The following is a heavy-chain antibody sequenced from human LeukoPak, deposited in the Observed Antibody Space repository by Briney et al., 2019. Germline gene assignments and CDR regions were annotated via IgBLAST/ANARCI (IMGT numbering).Heavy chain of an antibody. CDR3: ARAQGERNAYYYYYYMDV. CDR2: INPNSGGT. Sequence: ASVKVSCKASGYTFTGYCIHWVRQAPGQGREWMGWINPNSGGTNYAQNFQGRVTMTRDTSISTAYMELSRLRSDDTAVYYCARAQGERNAYYYYYYMDVWGKGTTVTISS. J-gene: IGHJ6*03. V-gene: IGHV1-2*02. CDR1: GYTFTGYC.